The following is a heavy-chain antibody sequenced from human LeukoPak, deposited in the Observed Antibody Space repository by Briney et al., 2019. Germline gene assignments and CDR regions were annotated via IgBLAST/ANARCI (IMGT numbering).Heavy chain of an antibody. CDR3: ARGAGIAAAGTPRRVNWFDP. J-gene: IGHJ5*02. D-gene: IGHD6-13*01. V-gene: IGHV4-39*07. Sequence: SETLSLTRTVSGGSISSSSYYWGWIRQPPGKGLEWIGSIYYSGSTNYNPSLKSRVTISVDTSKNQFSLKLSAVTAADTAVYYCARGAGIAAAGTPRRVNWFDPWGQGTLVTVSS. CDR2: IYYSGST. CDR1: GGSISSSSYY.